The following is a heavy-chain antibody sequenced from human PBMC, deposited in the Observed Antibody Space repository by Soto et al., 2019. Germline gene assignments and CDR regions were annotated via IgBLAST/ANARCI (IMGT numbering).Heavy chain of an antibody. CDR3: ARENNVLPGGYFDY. V-gene: IGHV4-30-2*01. J-gene: IGHJ4*02. CDR1: GTSISSGGYS. CDR2: IYHSGST. Sequence: SETLSLTCAVSGTSISSGGYSWSWIRQPPGKGLEWIGYIYHSGSTYYNPSLKSRVTISVDRSKNQFSLKLSSVTAADTAVYYCARENNVLPGGYFDYWGQGTLVTVSS. D-gene: IGHD3-10*01.